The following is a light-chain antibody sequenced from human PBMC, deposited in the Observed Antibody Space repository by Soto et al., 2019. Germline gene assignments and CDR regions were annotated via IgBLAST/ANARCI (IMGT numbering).Light chain of an antibody. J-gene: IGKJ4*01. V-gene: IGKV3-11*01. CDR1: QSVSTS. CDR2: DAS. Sequence: EIVLTQSPAALSLSPGERATLSCRASQSVSTSLAWFQQKPGQAPRLLIYDASNRATVIPARFSGSGSGTDFXXTISSLEPEDFAVYYCQQRTNWLSFGGGTKVEIK. CDR3: QQRTNWLS.